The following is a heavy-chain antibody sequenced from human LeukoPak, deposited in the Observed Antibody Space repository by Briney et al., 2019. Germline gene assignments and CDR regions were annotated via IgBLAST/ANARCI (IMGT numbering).Heavy chain of an antibody. CDR3: ARVDLKRGYCSSTSCYTGSVYQASDI. CDR2: IYYSGST. J-gene: IGHJ3*02. CDR1: GGSISSYY. V-gene: IGHV4-59*01. Sequence: SETLSLTCTVSGGSISSYYWSWIRQPPGKGLEWIGYIYYSGSTNYNPSLKSRVTISEDTSKNQFSLKLTSVTAADTAVYYCARVDLKRGYCSSTSCYTGSVYQASDIWGQGTMVTVSS. D-gene: IGHD2-2*02.